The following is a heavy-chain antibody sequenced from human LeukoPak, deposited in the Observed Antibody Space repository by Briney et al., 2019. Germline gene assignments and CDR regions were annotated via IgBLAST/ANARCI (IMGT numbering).Heavy chain of an antibody. CDR2: INPNSGGT. CDR1: GYTFTGYY. CDR3: ARDTVYGSGNLYYYHMDV. J-gene: IGHJ6*03. Sequence: ASVKVSCKASGYTFTGYYMHWVRQAPGQGLEWMGRINPNSGGTNYAQKFQGRVTVTRDTSISTAYMELSRLRSDDTAVYYCARDTVYGSGNLYYYHMDVWGKGTTVTVSS. D-gene: IGHD3-10*01. V-gene: IGHV1-2*06.